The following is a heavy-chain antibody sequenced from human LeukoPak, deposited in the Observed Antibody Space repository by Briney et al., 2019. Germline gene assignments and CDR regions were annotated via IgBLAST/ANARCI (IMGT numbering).Heavy chain of an antibody. Sequence: AASVKVSCKASGYTFTNYYMHWVRQAPGQGLEWMGIINPSGGSTFYEQKFQGRVTMTSDTSTSTVYMELSSLRSEDTAVYYCARDPSTGAWVGYYYYSMDVWGNGTTVTVSS. CDR1: GYTFTNYY. D-gene: IGHD4-11*01. V-gene: IGHV1-46*01. CDR3: ARDPSTGAWVGYYYYSMDV. CDR2: INPSGGST. J-gene: IGHJ6*03.